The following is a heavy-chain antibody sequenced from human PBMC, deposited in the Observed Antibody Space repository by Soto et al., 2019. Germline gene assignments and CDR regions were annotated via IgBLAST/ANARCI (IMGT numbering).Heavy chain of an antibody. J-gene: IGHJ4*02. Sequence: QVQLVQSGAEVKKPGASVKVSCKASGYTFTGYYIHWVRQAPGQGLEWMGWINTNSGGTNYAQKFQGRVTMTRDTSISTAYMELIRLTSDDTAVYYCARTQTNDYWGQGTLVTVSS. CDR1: GYTFTGYY. CDR2: INTNSGGT. CDR3: ARTQTNDY. V-gene: IGHV1-2*02.